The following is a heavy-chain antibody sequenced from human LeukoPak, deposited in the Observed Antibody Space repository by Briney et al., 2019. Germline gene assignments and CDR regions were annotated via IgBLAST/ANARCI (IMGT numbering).Heavy chain of an antibody. CDR1: GFTFSSYS. J-gene: IGHJ6*03. D-gene: IGHD5-18*01. V-gene: IGHV3-21*01. Sequence: GGSLRLSCAASGFTFSSYSMNWVRQAPGKGLEWVSSISSSSSYIYYADSVKGRFTISRDNAKNSLYLQMNSLRAEDTAVYYCARDFSTGYSYDSYYYYYMDVWGKGTTVTVSS. CDR2: ISSSSSYI. CDR3: ARDFSTGYSYDSYYYYYMDV.